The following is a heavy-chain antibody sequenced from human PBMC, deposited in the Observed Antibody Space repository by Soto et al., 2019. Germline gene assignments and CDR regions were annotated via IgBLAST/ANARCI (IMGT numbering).Heavy chain of an antibody. CDR1: GFTFSSYG. CDR3: ATEKGYYDSSGSP. J-gene: IGHJ5*02. D-gene: IGHD3-22*01. V-gene: IGHV3-30*03. Sequence: QVQLVESGGGVVQPGRSLRLSCAASGFTFSSYGMQWVRQAPGKGLEWVAVISYDGSNKYYADSVKGRFTISRDNSKNTMYLQMNSLRAEDTAVYYCATEKGYYDSSGSPWGQGTLVTVSS. CDR2: ISYDGSNK.